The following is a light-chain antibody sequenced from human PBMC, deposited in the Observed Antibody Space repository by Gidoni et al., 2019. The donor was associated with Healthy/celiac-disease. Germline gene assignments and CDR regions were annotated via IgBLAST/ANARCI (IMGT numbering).Light chain of an antibody. CDR3: QQSYISPLT. J-gene: IGKJ4*01. Sequence: DIQMNQSPSSFSASVGDRVTITCRATQSISSYLHWYQQRTGKAPKLLIYAASILQSGVPSRVSGSGSGTDFTLTSSSLQPEDFATNYCQQSYISPLTFGGGTKVEIK. CDR2: AAS. CDR1: QSISSY. V-gene: IGKV1-39*01.